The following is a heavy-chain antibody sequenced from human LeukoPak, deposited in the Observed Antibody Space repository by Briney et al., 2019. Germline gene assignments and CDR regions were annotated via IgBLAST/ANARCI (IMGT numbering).Heavy chain of an antibody. D-gene: IGHD2-8*01. CDR1: GFCLRSSE. CDR2: INSADNVE. CDR3: ARDTVNGPFVISLDL. V-gene: IGHV3-48*03. Sequence: GGSLRLSCAAFGFCLRSSEMNWVRQAPGKGPEWVAHINSADNVEYYTDSVRGRFTMSRDNAKHLLYLHLNSLIDEDTAVYYCARDTVNGPFVISLDLWGQGVLVTVSS. J-gene: IGHJ5*02.